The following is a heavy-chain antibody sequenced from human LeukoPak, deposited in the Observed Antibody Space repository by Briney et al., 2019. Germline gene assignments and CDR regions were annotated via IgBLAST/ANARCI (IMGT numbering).Heavy chain of an antibody. V-gene: IGHV3-53*01. D-gene: IGHD3-22*01. Sequence: GGSLRLSCAVSLFTVSGHYMSWVRQAPGRGLEWVSVMYSGGSTYYADSVKGRFTISRDNSKNTLCLQMHSLRAEDTAVYYCARSNYYDSRRFDSWGQGTLVTVSS. CDR1: LFTVSGHY. J-gene: IGHJ4*02. CDR2: MYSGGST. CDR3: ARSNYYDSRRFDS.